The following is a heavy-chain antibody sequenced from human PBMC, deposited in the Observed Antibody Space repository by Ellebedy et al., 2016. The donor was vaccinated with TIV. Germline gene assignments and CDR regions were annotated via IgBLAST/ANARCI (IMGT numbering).Heavy chain of an antibody. J-gene: IGHJ2*01. Sequence: SETLSLTXTVSGGSISSYYWSWIRQPAGKGLEWIGRIYTSGSTNYNPSLKSRVTMSVDTSKNQFSLKLSSVTAADTAVYYCARDFSSGYSLYWYFDLWGRGTLVTVSS. V-gene: IGHV4-4*07. CDR1: GGSISSYY. D-gene: IGHD3-22*01. CDR2: IYTSGST. CDR3: ARDFSSGYSLYWYFDL.